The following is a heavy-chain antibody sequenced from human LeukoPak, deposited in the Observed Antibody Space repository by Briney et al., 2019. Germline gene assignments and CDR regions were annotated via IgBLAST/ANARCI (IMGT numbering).Heavy chain of an antibody. J-gene: IGHJ3*01. V-gene: IGHV3-48*02. D-gene: IGHD1-14*01. Sequence: GGSLRLSCAATGFAFSSYTFNWVRQAPGKGLEWISYVGLRDSGSYSADSVKGRFTISRDDAKNSLYLQMSTLRDEDTAVYFRVRDRMFTFDLWGQATMVTVSS. CDR1: GFAFSSYT. CDR3: VRDRMFTFDL. CDR2: VGLRDSGS.